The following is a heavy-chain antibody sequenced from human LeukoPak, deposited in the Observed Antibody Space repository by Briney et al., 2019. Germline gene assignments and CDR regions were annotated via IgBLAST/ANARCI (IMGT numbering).Heavy chain of an antibody. Sequence: GGSLRLSCAASGFTFSSYAMSWVRQAPGKGLEWVSAISGSGGSTYYADSVKGRFTISRDNSKNTLYLQMNSLRAEDTAVYYCAKVPYYDFWSGYYTSSGFDYWGQGTLDTVSS. CDR1: GFTFSSYA. CDR2: ISGSGGST. J-gene: IGHJ4*02. V-gene: IGHV3-23*01. D-gene: IGHD3-3*01. CDR3: AKVPYYDFWSGYYTSSGFDY.